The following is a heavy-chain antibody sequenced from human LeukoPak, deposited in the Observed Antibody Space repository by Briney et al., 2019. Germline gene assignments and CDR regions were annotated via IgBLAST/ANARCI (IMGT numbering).Heavy chain of an antibody. CDR1: GGSISSYY. J-gene: IGHJ4*02. V-gene: IGHV4-59*01. CDR2: IYYSGST. CDR3: ARGSATARQWLGTTFDY. D-gene: IGHD6-19*01. Sequence: SETLSLTCTVSGGSISSYYWSWIRQPPGKGLEWIGYIYYSGSTNYNPSLKSRVTISVDTSKNQFSLKLSSVPAADTAVYYCARGSATARQWLGTTFDYWGQGTLVTVSS.